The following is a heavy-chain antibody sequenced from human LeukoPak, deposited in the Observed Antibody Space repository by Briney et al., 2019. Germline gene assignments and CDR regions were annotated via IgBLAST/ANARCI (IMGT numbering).Heavy chain of an antibody. D-gene: IGHD6-13*01. V-gene: IGHV3-33*01. CDR3: ARSSVAGSSWAYYFDY. CDR1: GFTFSSYG. J-gene: IGHJ4*02. Sequence: PGRSLRLSCAASGFTFSSYGMHWVRQAPGKGLEWVAVIWYDGSNKYYADSVKGRFTIPRDNSKNTLYLQMNSLRAEDTAVYYCARSSVAGSSWAYYFDYWGQGTLVTVSS. CDR2: IWYDGSNK.